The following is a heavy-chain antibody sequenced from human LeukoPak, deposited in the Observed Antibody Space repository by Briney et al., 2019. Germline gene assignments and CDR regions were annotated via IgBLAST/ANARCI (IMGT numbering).Heavy chain of an antibody. V-gene: IGHV4-34*01. Sequence: PSETLSLTCAVYGGSFSGYYWSWIRQPPGKGLEWIGEINHSGSTNYNPSLKSRVTISVDTSKNQFSLKLSSVTAADTAVYYCAREQITMVRGVTDFDYWGQGPLVTVSS. CDR3: AREQITMVRGVTDFDY. D-gene: IGHD3-10*01. CDR2: INHSGST. J-gene: IGHJ4*02. CDR1: GGSFSGYY.